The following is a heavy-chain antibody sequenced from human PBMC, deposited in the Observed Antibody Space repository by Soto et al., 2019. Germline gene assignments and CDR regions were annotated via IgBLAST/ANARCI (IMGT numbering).Heavy chain of an antibody. J-gene: IGHJ4*02. D-gene: IGHD1-1*01. V-gene: IGHV3-74*01. CDR3: ARAVSGTTDC. CDR2: ISTDGLNS. CDR1: GFTFANYW. Sequence: GGSLRLSCAASGFTFANYWMHWVRQAPGKGLVWVSRISTDGLNSNYADFVEGRFTISRDNAKKTLYLQMSSLGVEDTAVYYCARAVSGTTDCWGQGTLVTVSS.